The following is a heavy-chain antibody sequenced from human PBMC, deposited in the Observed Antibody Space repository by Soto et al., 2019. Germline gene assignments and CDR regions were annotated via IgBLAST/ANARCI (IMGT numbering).Heavy chain of an antibody. CDR1: GGSISSSNW. CDR3: ARVSSSSWYTGWLDP. D-gene: IGHD6-13*01. J-gene: IGHJ5*02. V-gene: IGHV4-4*02. Sequence: SETLSLTCAVSGGSISSSNWWSWVRQPPGKGLEWIGEIYHSGSTNYNPSLKSRVTISVDKSKNQFSLKLSSVTAADTAVYYCARVSSSSWYTGWLDPWGQGTLVTVSS. CDR2: IYHSGST.